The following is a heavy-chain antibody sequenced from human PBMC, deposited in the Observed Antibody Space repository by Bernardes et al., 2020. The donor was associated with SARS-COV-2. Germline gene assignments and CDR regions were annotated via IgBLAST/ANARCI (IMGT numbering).Heavy chain of an antibody. CDR1: RYTFSSYG. CDR3: ARGFPSASSSFDL. D-gene: IGHD6-6*01. Sequence: ASVKVSCKASRYTFSSYGVGWVRQAPGQGPEWMGWISAYSGATRYAPHLQGRITLTTDTSTSTAYMELRSLRSDDTADYYCARGFPSASSSFDLWGQGSLVVVSS. J-gene: IGHJ4*02. V-gene: IGHV1-18*01. CDR2: ISAYSGAT.